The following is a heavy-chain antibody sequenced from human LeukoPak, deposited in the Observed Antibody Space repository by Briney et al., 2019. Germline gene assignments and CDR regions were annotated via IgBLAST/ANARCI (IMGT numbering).Heavy chain of an antibody. CDR3: ARDKGRKNDAFDI. J-gene: IGHJ3*02. D-gene: IGHD2-15*01. CDR1: GFTFSSYA. Sequence: GGSLRLSCAASGFTFSSYAMHWVRQAPGKGLEWVAVISYDGSNKYYADSVKGRFTISRDNSKNTLYLQMNSLRAEDTAVYYCARDKGRKNDAFDIWGQGTMVTVSS. V-gene: IGHV3-30*01. CDR2: ISYDGSNK.